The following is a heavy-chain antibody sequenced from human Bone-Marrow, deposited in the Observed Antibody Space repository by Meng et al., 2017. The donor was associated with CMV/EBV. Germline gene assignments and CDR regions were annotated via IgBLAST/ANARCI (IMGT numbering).Heavy chain of an antibody. CDR2: MNPNSGNT. D-gene: IGHD2-2*01. Sequence: ASVKVSCKASGYTFTSYDINWVRQATGQGLEWMGWMNPNSGNTGYAQKFQGRVTITRNTSISTAYMELSSLRSEDTAVYYCAVGGDIVVVPAAVTAYGMDVWGQGTTVTVSS. V-gene: IGHV1-8*03. CDR3: AVGGDIVVVPAAVTAYGMDV. CDR1: GYTFTSYD. J-gene: IGHJ6*02.